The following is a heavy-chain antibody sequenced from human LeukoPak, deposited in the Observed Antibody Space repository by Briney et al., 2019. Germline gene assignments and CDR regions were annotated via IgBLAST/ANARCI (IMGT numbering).Heavy chain of an antibody. D-gene: IGHD4-11*01. CDR1: GYTFTSQD. CDR2: MNPISGDA. V-gene: IGHV1-8*01. J-gene: IGHJ6*03. CDR3: ARGPAYSNYGAYYYYYMDV. Sequence: GASVKVSYKASGYTFTSQDINWVRQATGQRLGWRGWMNPISGDAGYAQKLQGRVRITRTTSISTAYMGLSSLRSEDTAVYYCARGPAYSNYGAYYYYYMDVWGKGTTVTVYS.